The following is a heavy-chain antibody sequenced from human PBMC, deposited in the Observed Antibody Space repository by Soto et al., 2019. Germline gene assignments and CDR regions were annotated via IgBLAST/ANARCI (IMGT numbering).Heavy chain of an antibody. CDR2: INSDGSST. CDR1: GFTFSSYW. Sequence: PGGSLRLSWAASGFTFSSYWMRWVRQAPGKGLVWVSRINSDGSSTSYADSVKGRFTISRDNAKNTLYLQMNSLRAEDTAVYYCARDHVVSRNWFDPWGQGTLVTVSS. D-gene: IGHD2-21*01. CDR3: ARDHVVSRNWFDP. V-gene: IGHV3-74*01. J-gene: IGHJ5*02.